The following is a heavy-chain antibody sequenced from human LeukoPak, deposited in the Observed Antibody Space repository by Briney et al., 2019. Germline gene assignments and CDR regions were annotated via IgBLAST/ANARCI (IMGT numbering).Heavy chain of an antibody. V-gene: IGHV1-8*01. CDR1: GYTFTSYD. CDR3: ARALYYYDSSGYSTYYYYYGMDV. D-gene: IGHD3-22*01. J-gene: IGHJ6*02. Sequence: ASVKVSCKASGYTFTSYDINWVRQATGQGLEWMGRMNPNSGNTGYAQKFQGRVTMTRNTSISTAYMELSSLRSEDTAVYYCARALYYYDSSGYSTYYYYYGMDVWGQGTTVTVSS. CDR2: MNPNSGNT.